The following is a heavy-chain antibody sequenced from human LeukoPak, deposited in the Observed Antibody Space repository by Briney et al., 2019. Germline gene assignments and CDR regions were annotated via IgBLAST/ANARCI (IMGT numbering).Heavy chain of an antibody. J-gene: IGHJ4*02. CDR2: IYSGGYT. Sequence: PGGSLRLSCAASGFTVSTNYMTWVRQAPGKGLEWVSVIYSGGYTYYADSVKGRFTISRDNSKNTLYLQMNSLRAEDTAVYYCARYYGSGSRRVFDYWGQGTLVTVSS. V-gene: IGHV3-53*01. CDR1: GFTVSTNY. D-gene: IGHD3-10*01. CDR3: ARYYGSGSRRVFDY.